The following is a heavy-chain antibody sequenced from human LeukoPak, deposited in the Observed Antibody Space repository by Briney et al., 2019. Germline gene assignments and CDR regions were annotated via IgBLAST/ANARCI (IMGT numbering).Heavy chain of an antibody. CDR1: GYTFTAHY. V-gene: IGHV1-2*02. D-gene: IGHD3-16*01. CDR3: GRGSYWFDP. Sequence: ASVKVSCEASGYTFTAHYVHWVRQAPGQGLEWMGWINANSGDTKYADRFQGRVTMTRDTSISTAYMELGRLTFDDTAVYYCGRGSYWFDPWGQGTLVTVPS. J-gene: IGHJ5*02. CDR2: INANSGDT.